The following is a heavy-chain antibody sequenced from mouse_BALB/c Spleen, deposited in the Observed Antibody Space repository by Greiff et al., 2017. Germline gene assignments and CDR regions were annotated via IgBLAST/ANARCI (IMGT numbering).Heavy chain of an antibody. Sequence: EVKLVESGGGLVQPGGSRKLSCAASGFTFSSFGMHWVRQAPEKGLEWVAYISSGSSTIYYADTVKGRFTISRDNPKNTLFLQMTSLRSEDTAMYYCARSGSYHYAMDYWGQGTSVTVSS. CDR1: GFTFSSFG. J-gene: IGHJ4*01. D-gene: IGHD2-10*01. CDR3: ARSGSYHYAMDY. CDR2: ISSGSSTI. V-gene: IGHV5-17*02.